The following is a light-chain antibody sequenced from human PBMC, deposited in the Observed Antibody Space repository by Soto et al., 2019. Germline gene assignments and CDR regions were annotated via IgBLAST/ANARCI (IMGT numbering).Light chain of an antibody. CDR1: QNINSY. CDR2: VAS. V-gene: IGKV1-39*01. CDR3: QQGYFTGT. J-gene: IGKJ2*01. Sequence: DIQMTQSPSSLSASVGDRVTITCRASQNINSYLNWYQQKPGKAPKLLIYVASNLQGGVPSRFRGSGSGTDFTLTISSLQPEDFAPYYCQQGYFTGTFGQGTKLEIK.